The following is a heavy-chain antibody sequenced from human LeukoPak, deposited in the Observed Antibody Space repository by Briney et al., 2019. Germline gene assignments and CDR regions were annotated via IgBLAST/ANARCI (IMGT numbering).Heavy chain of an antibody. J-gene: IGHJ4*02. V-gene: IGHV3-64*04. CDR2: ISSNGGST. CDR3: AKDHTEMVYAIPVDY. CDR1: GFTFSRYA. D-gene: IGHD2-8*01. Sequence: GGSLRLSCSASGFTFSRYAMHWVRQAPGKGLEYVSAISSNGGSTYYADSVKGRFTISRDNSKNTLYLQMNSLRAEDTAVYYCAKDHTEMVYAIPVDYWGQGTLVTVSS.